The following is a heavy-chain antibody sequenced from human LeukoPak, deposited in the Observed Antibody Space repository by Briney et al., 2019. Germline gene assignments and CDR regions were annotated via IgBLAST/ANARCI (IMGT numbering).Heavy chain of an antibody. CDR1: GFTFSSYG. D-gene: IGHD3-22*01. J-gene: IGHJ6*02. CDR2: ISYDGSNK. CDR3: AKSYDSSGYYLDYYYGMDV. V-gene: IGHV3-30*18. Sequence: PGRSLRLSCAASGFTFSSYGMHWVRQAPGKGLEWAAVISYDGSNKYYADSVKGRFTISRDNSKNTLYLQMNSLRAEDTAVYYCAKSYDSSGYYLDYYYGMDVWGQGTTVTVSS.